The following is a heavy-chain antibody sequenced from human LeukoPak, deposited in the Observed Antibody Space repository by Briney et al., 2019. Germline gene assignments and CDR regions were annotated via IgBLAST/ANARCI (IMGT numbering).Heavy chain of an antibody. Sequence: GGSLRLSCAASGFTFSSYAMHWVRQAPGKGLEWVAVISYDGSNKYYADSVKGRFTISRDHSKNTLYLQMNSLRAEDTAVYYCARDDREYDFWSGYYSSFDYWGQGTLVTVSS. CDR3: ARDDREYDFWSGYYSSFDY. J-gene: IGHJ4*02. V-gene: IGHV3-30-3*01. CDR2: ISYDGSNK. D-gene: IGHD3-3*01. CDR1: GFTFSSYA.